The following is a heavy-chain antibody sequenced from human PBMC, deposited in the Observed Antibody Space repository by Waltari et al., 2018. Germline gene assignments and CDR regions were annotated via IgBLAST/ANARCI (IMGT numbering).Heavy chain of an antibody. V-gene: IGHV3-43*02. J-gene: IGHJ4*02. CDR2: ISGDGGST. D-gene: IGHD6-25*01. Sequence: WVRQAPGKGLESVSLISGDGGSTYYADSVKGRFTISRDNSENSLYLQMNSLRTEDTALYYCAKGGYYFDYWGQGTLVTVSS. CDR3: AKGGYYFDY.